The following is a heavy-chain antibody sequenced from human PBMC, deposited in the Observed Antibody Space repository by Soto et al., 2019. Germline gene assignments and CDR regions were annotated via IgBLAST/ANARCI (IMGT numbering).Heavy chain of an antibody. D-gene: IGHD6-19*01. Sequence: ESGGGVVQPGRSLRLSCAASGFTFSSYGMHWVRQAPGKGLEWVAVISYDGSNKYYVDSVKGRFTISRDNSKNTLYLQMNSLRAEDTAVYYCAKDQVDGPNYYYGMDVWGQGTTVTVSS. CDR3: AKDQVDGPNYYYGMDV. CDR2: ISYDGSNK. CDR1: GFTFSSYG. J-gene: IGHJ6*02. V-gene: IGHV3-30*18.